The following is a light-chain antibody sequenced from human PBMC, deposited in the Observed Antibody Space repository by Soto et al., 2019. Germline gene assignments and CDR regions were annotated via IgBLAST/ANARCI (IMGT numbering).Light chain of an antibody. J-gene: IGKJ1*01. Sequence: EVLMTQSPGTLSVSPGERASLSCTASQSVGNKLAWYQHKRGQAPRLLIYDASTRATGIPARFSGSGSGTEFSLTITSLQSDDFVFYYCLQYDTWPHRFGQGTKVDFK. V-gene: IGKV3-15*01. CDR3: LQYDTWPHR. CDR2: DAS. CDR1: QSVGNK.